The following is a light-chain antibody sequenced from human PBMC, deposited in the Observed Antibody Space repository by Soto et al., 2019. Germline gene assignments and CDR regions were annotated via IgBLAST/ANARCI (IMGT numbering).Light chain of an antibody. CDR2: GAS. V-gene: IGKV3-15*01. CDR3: QQYNKQT. Sequence: EIVMTQSPATLSVSPGERATLSCRASQSVSSNLAWYQQKPGQAPRLLIYGASTRATGIPARFSGSGSGTEFTLTISSLQSEDFEVYYCQQYNKQTFGQGTKLEIK. CDR1: QSVSSN. J-gene: IGKJ2*01.